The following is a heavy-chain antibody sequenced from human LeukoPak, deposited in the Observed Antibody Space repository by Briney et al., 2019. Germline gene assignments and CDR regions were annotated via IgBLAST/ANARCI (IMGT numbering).Heavy chain of an antibody. Sequence: SETLSLTCAVSGYSISSGYYWGWIRPPPGKGLEWIGSIYHSGSTYYNPSVKSRVTISVDTSKNQFSLKLSSVTAADTAVYYCARVLRYFDWSPGYMDVWGKGTTVTVSS. CDR3: ARVLRYFDWSPGYMDV. CDR1: GYSISSGYY. D-gene: IGHD3-9*01. V-gene: IGHV4-38-2*01. J-gene: IGHJ6*03. CDR2: IYHSGST.